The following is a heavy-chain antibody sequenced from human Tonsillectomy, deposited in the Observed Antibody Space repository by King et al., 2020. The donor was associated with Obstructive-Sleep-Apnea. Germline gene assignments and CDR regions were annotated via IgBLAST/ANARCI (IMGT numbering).Heavy chain of an antibody. D-gene: IGHD2-21*02. CDR2: IKSRADGEKN. CDR1: GFTFTNAW. V-gene: IGHV3-15*01. CDR3: TVTWGAFDI. Sequence: VQLVESGGGLIKSGGSLRLSFLASGFTFTNAWMSWVRQAPGKGLEWGGRIKSRADGEKNEHATPVKGRCTISRDDSKNKLYLQMNSLKTEDTALYYCTVTWGAFDIWGQGTMVTVSS. J-gene: IGHJ3*02.